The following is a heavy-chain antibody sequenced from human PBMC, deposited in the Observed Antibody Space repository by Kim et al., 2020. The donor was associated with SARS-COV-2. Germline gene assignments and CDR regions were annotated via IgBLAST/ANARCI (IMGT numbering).Heavy chain of an antibody. Sequence: PGGSLRLSCAASGFTFSSYSMNWVRQAPGKGLEWVSSISSSSSYIYYADSVKGRFTISRDNAKNSLYLQMNSLRAEDTAVYYCAREPYSSGWYNAHDYYYGMDGWGQGTTVTVSS. J-gene: IGHJ6*02. V-gene: IGHV3-21*01. D-gene: IGHD6-19*01. CDR3: AREPYSSGWYNAHDYYYGMDG. CDR1: GFTFSSYS. CDR2: ISSSSSYI.